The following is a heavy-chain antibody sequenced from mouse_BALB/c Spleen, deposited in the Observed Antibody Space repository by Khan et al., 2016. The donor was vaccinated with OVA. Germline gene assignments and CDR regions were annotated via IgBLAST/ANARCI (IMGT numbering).Heavy chain of an antibody. D-gene: IGHD2-13*01. CDR2: IFPGTGNT. V-gene: IGHV1S132*01. Sequence: QVQLQQSGAELVKPGASVKLSCKTSGYTFTSYWIQWVKQRPGQGLGWIGQIFPGTGNTYYNENFKGKATLTVDTSSNTAYMQLRSLTSEASAVFVGARFYFGDYVFAYWGQGTLVTVSP. CDR3: ARFYFGDYVFAY. J-gene: IGHJ3*01. CDR1: GYTFTSYW.